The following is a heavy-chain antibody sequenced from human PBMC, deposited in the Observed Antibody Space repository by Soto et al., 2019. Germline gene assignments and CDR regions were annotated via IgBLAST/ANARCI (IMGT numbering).Heavy chain of an antibody. D-gene: IGHD3-22*01. V-gene: IGHV3-30*18. CDR3: AKGSYYYDSSGYYY. Sequence: GGSLRLSCAASGFTFSSYGMHWVRQAPGEGLEWVAVISYDGSNKYYADSVKGRFTISRDNSKNTLYLQMNSLRAEDTAVYYCAKGSYYYDSSGYYYWGQGT. CDR2: ISYDGSNK. CDR1: GFTFSSYG. J-gene: IGHJ4*02.